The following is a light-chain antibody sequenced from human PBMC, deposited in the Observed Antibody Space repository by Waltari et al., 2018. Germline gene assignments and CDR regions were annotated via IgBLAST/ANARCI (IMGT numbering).Light chain of an antibody. CDR2: DVT. V-gene: IGLV2-11*01. CDR3: CSYAGTSSPSL. CDR1: SSDVGGYEY. Sequence: QSALTQPRSVSASPGQSVTVSCTGTSSDVGGYEYVSCYQQFPGKAPKLIIYDVTKRPSGVPDRFSGSKAGNSASLTISGLQADDEADYYCCSYAGTSSPSLFGTGTKVTVL. J-gene: IGLJ1*01.